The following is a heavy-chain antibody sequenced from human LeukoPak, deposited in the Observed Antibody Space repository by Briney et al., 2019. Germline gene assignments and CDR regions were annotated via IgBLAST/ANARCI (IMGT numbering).Heavy chain of an antibody. D-gene: IGHD3-10*01. V-gene: IGHV4-39*01. CDR2: IFYTGNT. CDR3: ARTGNTAVPPYFDY. CDR1: GGSILDSTYY. Sequence: SETLSLTCTVSGGSILDSTYYWAWIRQPPGKGLEWIATIFYTGNTHYNPSLKSRVTMSVDTVKNQFSLNLNSVTAADTAVYYCARTGNTAVPPYFDYWGQGALVTASS. J-gene: IGHJ4*02.